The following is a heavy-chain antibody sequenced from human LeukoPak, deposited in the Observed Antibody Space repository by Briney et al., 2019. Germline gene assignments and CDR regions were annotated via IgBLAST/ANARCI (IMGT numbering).Heavy chain of an antibody. J-gene: IGHJ4*02. Sequence: PGGSLRLSCAASGFTFNNYWMDWVRRGPGKGLVWVSRINSDGSSTTYADSVKGRFTISRDNAKNTLYLQMNSLRVEDTAVYYCTSGIAAALYWGRGTLVTVSS. CDR2: INSDGSST. V-gene: IGHV3-74*01. CDR3: TSGIAAALY. D-gene: IGHD6-13*01. CDR1: GFTFNNYW.